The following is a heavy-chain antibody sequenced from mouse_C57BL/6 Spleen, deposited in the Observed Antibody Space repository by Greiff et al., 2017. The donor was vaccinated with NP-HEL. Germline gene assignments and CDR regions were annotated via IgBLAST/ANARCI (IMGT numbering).Heavy chain of an antibody. J-gene: IGHJ4*01. V-gene: IGHV1-26*01. D-gene: IGHD1-1*01. CDR1: GYTFTDYY. CDR2: INPNNGGT. CDR3: ARFNYYGSSSYYYAMDY. Sequence: EVQLQQSGPELVKPGASVKISCKASGYTFTDYYMNWVKQSHGKSLEWIGDINPNNGGTSYNQKFKGKATLTVDKSSSTAYMELRSLTSEDSAVYYCARFNYYGSSSYYYAMDYWGQGTSVTVSS.